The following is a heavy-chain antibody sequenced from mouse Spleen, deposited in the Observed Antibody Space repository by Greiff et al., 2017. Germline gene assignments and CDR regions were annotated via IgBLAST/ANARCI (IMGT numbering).Heavy chain of an antibody. J-gene: IGHJ2*01. CDR2: IYPGNGDT. CDR3: AREGNYPLHY. V-gene: IGHV1-12*01. D-gene: IGHD2-1*01. Sequence: QVQLQQPGAELVKPGASVKMSCKASGYTFTSYNMHWVKQTPGQGLEWIGAIYPGNGDTSYNQKFKGKATLTADKSSSTAYMQLSSLTSEDSAVYYCAREGNYPLHYWGQGTTLTVSS. CDR1: GYTFTSYN.